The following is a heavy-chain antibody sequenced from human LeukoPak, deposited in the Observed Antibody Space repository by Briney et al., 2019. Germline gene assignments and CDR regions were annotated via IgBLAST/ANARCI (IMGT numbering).Heavy chain of an antibody. CDR1: GFTSSNAW. D-gene: IGHD7-27*01. CDR3: ARVPQGLGFDY. CDR2: VRQDGGEG. J-gene: IGHJ4*02. Sequence: EGSLRLSCAASGFTSSNAWMSWVRQAPGRGLERVANVRQDGGEGHYVDSVKGRFTVSRDNAENSLYLQLNSLRAEDTAVYYCARVPQGLGFDYWGQGTLVTVSS. V-gene: IGHV3-7*01.